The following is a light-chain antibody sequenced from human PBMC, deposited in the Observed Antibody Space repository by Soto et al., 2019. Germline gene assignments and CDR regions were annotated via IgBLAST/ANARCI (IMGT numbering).Light chain of an antibody. Sequence: QSALTQPASVSGSPGQSITISCTGTSSDVGGYNYVYWYQQHPGKAPKLMIYEVSNRTSGVSNRFSRAKSGNTSSLTISGLQAEYEADYYWRSYTSSSTLVFGTGIKFTVL. CDR2: EVS. J-gene: IGLJ1*01. CDR1: SSDVGGYNY. V-gene: IGLV2-14*01. CDR3: RSYTSSSTLV.